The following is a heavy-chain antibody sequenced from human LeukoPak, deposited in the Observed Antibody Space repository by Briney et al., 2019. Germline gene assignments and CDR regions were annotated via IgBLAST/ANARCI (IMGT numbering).Heavy chain of an antibody. D-gene: IGHD3-10*01. V-gene: IGHV3-30-3*01. CDR1: GFTFSSYA. J-gene: IGHJ4*02. CDR2: ISYDGSNK. Sequence: GGSLRVSCAASGFTFSSYAMHWVSQAPGKGVEWVAVISYDGSNKYYADSVKGRFTISRDNSKNTLYLQMNSLRAEDTAVYYCARTMVRGVSPIDYWGQGTLVTVSS. CDR3: ARTMVRGVSPIDY.